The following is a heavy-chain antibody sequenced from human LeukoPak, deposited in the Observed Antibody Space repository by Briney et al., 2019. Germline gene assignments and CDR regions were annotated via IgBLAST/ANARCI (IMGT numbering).Heavy chain of an antibody. V-gene: IGHV1-69*13. D-gene: IGHD2-21*01. Sequence: SVKVSCKASGGTFSSYAISWVRQAPGQGLEWMGGIIPIFGTANYAQKFQGRVTITADESTSTAYMELSSLRSEDTAVYYCATGAAIRSYCYGMDVWGQGTTVTVSS. CDR2: IIPIFGTA. CDR1: GGTFSSYA. J-gene: IGHJ6*02. CDR3: ATGAAIRSYCYGMDV.